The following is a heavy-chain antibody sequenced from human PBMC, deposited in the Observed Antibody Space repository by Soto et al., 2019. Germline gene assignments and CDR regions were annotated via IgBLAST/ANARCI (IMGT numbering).Heavy chain of an antibody. D-gene: IGHD3-22*01. CDR2: IYHSGST. J-gene: IGHJ4*02. Sequence: PSETLSLTCTVSGGSVSSGSYYWSWIRQPPGKGLEWIGYIYHSGSTYYNPSLKSRVTISVDRSKNQFSLKLSSVTAADTAVYYCARGVVYDSSGYNITPFDYWGQGTLVTAPQ. CDR3: ARGVVYDSSGYNITPFDY. V-gene: IGHV4-30-2*01. CDR1: GGSVSSGSYY.